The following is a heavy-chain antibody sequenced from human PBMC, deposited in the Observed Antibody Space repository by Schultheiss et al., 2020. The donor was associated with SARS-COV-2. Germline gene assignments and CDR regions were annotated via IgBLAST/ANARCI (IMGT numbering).Heavy chain of an antibody. CDR3: GRRSVAFLLREFKAAIDS. CDR2: ISYDGSSK. J-gene: IGHJ4*02. D-gene: IGHD3-16*01. CDR1: GFTFSDYG. Sequence: GGSLRLSCAASGFTFSDYGVHWVRQAPGKGLEWVAVISYDGSSKYYADSVKGRFTISRDNSKNTLYLQMNSLTAEDTAVYYCGRRSVAFLLREFKAAIDSWGQGTLVTVSS. V-gene: IGHV3-30*03.